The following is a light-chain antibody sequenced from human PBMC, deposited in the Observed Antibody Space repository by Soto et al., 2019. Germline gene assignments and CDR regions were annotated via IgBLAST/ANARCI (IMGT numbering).Light chain of an antibody. CDR1: QSVSGN. V-gene: IGKV3-15*01. Sequence: EVVMTQSPATLSVSPGERVTLSCTASQSVSGNLAWYQQKPGQAPRLLIHGASTRATDIPARFSGSGSGTEFTLTITSLQSEDFAVYYCQQYHNWPQALTFGGGTKVDIK. CDR2: GAS. J-gene: IGKJ4*01. CDR3: QQYHNWPQALT.